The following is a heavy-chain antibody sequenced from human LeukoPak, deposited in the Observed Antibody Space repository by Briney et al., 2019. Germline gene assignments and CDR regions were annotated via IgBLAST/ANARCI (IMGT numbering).Heavy chain of an antibody. J-gene: IGHJ5*02. CDR2: INHSGST. Sequence: PSETLSLTCAVYGGSFSGYYWSWIRQPPGKGLEWIGEINHSGSTNYNPSLKSRVTISVDTSKNQSSLKLSSVTAADTAVYYCARAGYDYVWGSYLKNWFDPWGQGTLVTVSS. D-gene: IGHD3-16*02. V-gene: IGHV4-34*01. CDR1: GGSFSGYY. CDR3: ARAGYDYVWGSYLKNWFDP.